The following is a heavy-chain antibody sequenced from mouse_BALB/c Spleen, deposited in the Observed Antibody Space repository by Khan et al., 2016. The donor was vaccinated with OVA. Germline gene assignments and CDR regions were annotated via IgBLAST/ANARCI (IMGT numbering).Heavy chain of an antibody. D-gene: IGHD1-1*01. Sequence: VELVESGPELVRPGVSVKISCKGSGYTFTDYGMHWVRQSPAKSLEWIGVITTYSGDTNYNQKIKGKATMTVDKSSITAYMELARLTSEDSAIYYCARLTLRLDYWGQGTSVTVSS. CDR2: ITTYSGDT. V-gene: IGHV1S137*01. J-gene: IGHJ4*01. CDR3: ARLTLRLDY. CDR1: GYTFTDYG.